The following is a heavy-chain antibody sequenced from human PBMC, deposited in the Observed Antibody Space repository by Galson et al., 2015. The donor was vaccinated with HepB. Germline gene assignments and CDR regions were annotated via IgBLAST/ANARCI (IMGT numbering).Heavy chain of an antibody. CDR3: ARGHSADKYYDFWSGYYKGGMFDY. J-gene: IGHJ4*02. CDR1: GSSISSYY. CDR2: IYYSGST. V-gene: IGHV4-59*01. D-gene: IGHD3-3*01. Sequence: SETLSLTCTVSGSSISSYYWSWIRQPPGKGLEWIGYIYYSGSTNYNPSLKSRVTISVDTSKNQFSLKLSSVTAADTAVYYCARGHSADKYYDFWSGYYKGGMFDYWGQGTLVTVSS.